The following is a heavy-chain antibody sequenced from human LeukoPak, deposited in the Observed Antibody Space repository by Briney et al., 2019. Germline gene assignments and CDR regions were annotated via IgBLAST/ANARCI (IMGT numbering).Heavy chain of an antibody. V-gene: IGHV3-23*01. CDR1: GFTFSSYA. CDR2: VSGSGISI. Sequence: GGSLRLSCAASGFTFSSYAMSWVRQAPGKGLEWVSAVSGSGISIYYADSVKGRFTISRDNPKNTLYLQLNSLRVEDTAVYYCARDWNYYGSGSYYGDRPFDYWGQGTLVTVSS. J-gene: IGHJ4*02. CDR3: ARDWNYYGSGSYYGDRPFDY. D-gene: IGHD3-10*01.